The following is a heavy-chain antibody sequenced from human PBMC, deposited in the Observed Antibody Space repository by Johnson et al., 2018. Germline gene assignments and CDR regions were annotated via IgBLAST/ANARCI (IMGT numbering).Heavy chain of an antibody. CDR3: ASDSSGYFWFDP. CDR1: GDSISSSY. Sequence: QVQLQESGPGLVKPSETLSLTCTVSGDSISSSYWTWIRQPPGKGLEWIGYIYYSGSTKYNPSLESRVTISIDTSKNQFSLKLSSVTAADTAVYYGASDSSGYFWFDPWGQGTLVTVSS. D-gene: IGHD3-22*01. CDR2: IYYSGST. J-gene: IGHJ5*02. V-gene: IGHV4-59*01.